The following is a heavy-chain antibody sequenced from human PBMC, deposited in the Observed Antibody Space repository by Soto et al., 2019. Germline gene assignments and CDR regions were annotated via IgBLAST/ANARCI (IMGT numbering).Heavy chain of an antibody. CDR1: GFTLSSYA. D-gene: IGHD2-21*01. Sequence: PGGSLRLSCAASGFTLSSYAMHWVRQAPGKGLEYVSVITSNGGNTDYASSVKGRFTISRDNSKNTLYLQMGSLRAEDMAVYYCARRIPFGYGMDVWGQGTTVTVSS. CDR3: ARRIPFGYGMDV. CDR2: ITSNGGNT. J-gene: IGHJ6*02. V-gene: IGHV3-64*01.